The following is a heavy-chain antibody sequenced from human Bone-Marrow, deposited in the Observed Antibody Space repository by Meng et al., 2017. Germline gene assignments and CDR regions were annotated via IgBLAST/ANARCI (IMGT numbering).Heavy chain of an antibody. CDR1: GFTFDDYA. D-gene: IGHD3-22*01. CDR2: ISWDGGST. V-gene: IGHV3-43D*04. Sequence: GGSLRLSCAASGFTFDDYAMHWVRQAPGKGLEWVPLISWDGGSTYYADSVKGRFTISRDNSKNSLYLQMNSLRAEDTAVYYCARDPVTMIVALSNDAFDIWGQGTMVTVSS. J-gene: IGHJ3*02. CDR3: ARDPVTMIVALSNDAFDI.